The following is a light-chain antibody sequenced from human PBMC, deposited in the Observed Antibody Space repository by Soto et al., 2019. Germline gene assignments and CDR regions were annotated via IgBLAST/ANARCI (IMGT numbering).Light chain of an antibody. Sequence: EIVLTQSPGTLSLSPGERATLSCRASQSVSSSYLAWYQQKPGQAPRPLIYGASSRATGIPDRFSGSGSGTDFTLTISRLEPEDFAVYYGQQYGSSPYTFGQGTKLEIK. CDR1: QSVSSSY. CDR2: GAS. CDR3: QQYGSSPYT. J-gene: IGKJ2*01. V-gene: IGKV3-20*01.